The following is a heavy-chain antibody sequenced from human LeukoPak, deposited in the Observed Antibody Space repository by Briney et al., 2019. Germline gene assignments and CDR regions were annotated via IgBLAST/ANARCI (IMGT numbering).Heavy chain of an antibody. D-gene: IGHD6-19*01. CDR3: ARRDYSSGWSFDK. CDR2: IHTSGST. CDR1: GGSISNYH. J-gene: IGHJ4*02. Sequence: PSETLSLTCTVSGGSISNYHWTWIRQPAGKGLEWIGQIHTSGSTNYNPPLTSRVTMSIDTPENQVSLTMRSVTAADTAVYYCARRDYSSGWSFDKWGQGTLVTVSS. V-gene: IGHV4-4*07.